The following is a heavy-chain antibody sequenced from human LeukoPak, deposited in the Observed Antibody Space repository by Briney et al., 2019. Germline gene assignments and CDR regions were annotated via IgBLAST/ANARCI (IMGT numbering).Heavy chain of an antibody. V-gene: IGHV3-53*01. D-gene: IGHD2-2*01. CDR2: IYSGGST. Sequence: GSLRLSCAASGFTVSSNYMSWVRQAPGKGLEWVSVIYSGGSTYYADSVKGRFTISRDNSKNTLYLQMNSLGAEDTAVYYCARSRVWRGPAAFDYWGQGTLVTVSS. CDR1: GFTVSSNY. CDR3: ARSRVWRGPAAFDY. J-gene: IGHJ4*02.